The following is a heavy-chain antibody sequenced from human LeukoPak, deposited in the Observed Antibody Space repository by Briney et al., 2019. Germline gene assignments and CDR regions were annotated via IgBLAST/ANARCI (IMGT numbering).Heavy chain of an antibody. CDR2: ISGSGGST. CDR1: GFTFSSYA. V-gene: IGHV3-23*01. CDR3: AKAVAAESSWFDP. J-gene: IGHJ5*02. D-gene: IGHD6-19*01. Sequence: GGSLRLSCAVSGFTFSSYAMSWVRQAPGKGLGWVSAISGSGGSTYYADSVKGRFTISRDNSKNTLYLQMNSLRAEDTAVYYCAKAVAAESSWFDPWGQGTLVTVSS.